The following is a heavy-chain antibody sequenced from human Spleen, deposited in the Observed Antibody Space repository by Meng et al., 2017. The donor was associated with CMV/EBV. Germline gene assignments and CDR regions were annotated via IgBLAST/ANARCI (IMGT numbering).Heavy chain of an antibody. CDR2: VYYSGTT. CDR1: GGSMSSFY. D-gene: IGHD4-11*01. J-gene: IGHJ6*02. Sequence: GSLRLSCTVSGGSMSSFYWSWIRQPPGKGLEWVGYVYYSGTTYYNPSLKSRVTISVDTSKKQFSLKLTSVTAADTAVYYCARAPTVTDGMDVWGQGTTVTVSS. CDR3: ARAPTVTDGMDV. V-gene: IGHV4-59*01.